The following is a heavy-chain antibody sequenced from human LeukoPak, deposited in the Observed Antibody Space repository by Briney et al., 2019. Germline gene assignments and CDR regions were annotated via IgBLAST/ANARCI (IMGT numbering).Heavy chain of an antibody. J-gene: IGHJ5*02. CDR3: ARERHTFDP. CDR1: GFAFSSYS. D-gene: IGHD6-25*01. Sequence: PGGSLKLSCAASGFAFSSYSMTWVRQAPGKGLEWVSSITSSSSYIYYADSVKGRFTISRDDAKNSLYLQMNSLRVEDTAVYYCARERHTFDPRGQGTLVTVSS. V-gene: IGHV3-21*01. CDR2: ITSSSSYI.